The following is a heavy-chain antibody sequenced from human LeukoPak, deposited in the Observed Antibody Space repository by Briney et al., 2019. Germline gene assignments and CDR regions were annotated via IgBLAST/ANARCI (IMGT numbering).Heavy chain of an antibody. Sequence: ASVNVSCTASGYSFTSNYIHWVRQAPGQGLEWMGMIYPRDGSTSYAQKFQGRVTVTRDTSTSTVHMELSGLRSEDTAVHYCARDQEAFDYWGQGTLVTVSS. J-gene: IGHJ4*02. CDR2: IYPRDGST. CDR1: GYSFTSNY. V-gene: IGHV1-46*01. CDR3: ARDQEAFDY.